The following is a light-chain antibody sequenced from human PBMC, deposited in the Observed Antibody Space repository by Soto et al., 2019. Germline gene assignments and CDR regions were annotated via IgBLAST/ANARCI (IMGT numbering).Light chain of an antibody. CDR2: AAS. V-gene: IGKV1-8*01. CDR1: QGISSY. CDR3: QQYSTYPFT. Sequence: AIRMTQSTSSLSASAGDRLTITCRASQGISSYVALYQQKAGRAPRLLIYAASTLQSGVPSRFSGSGSGTDFTLTISCLQSEDFATYYCQQYSTYPFTFGPGTKVDLK. J-gene: IGKJ3*01.